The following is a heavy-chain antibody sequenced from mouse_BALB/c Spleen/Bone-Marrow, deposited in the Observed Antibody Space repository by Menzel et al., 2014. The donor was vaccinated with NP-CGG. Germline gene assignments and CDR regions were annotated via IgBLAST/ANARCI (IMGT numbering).Heavy chain of an antibody. Sequence: QVQLQQSGAELVKPGASVKLSCKASGYTFTSYYMYWVKQRPGQGLEWIGDINPSNGGTNFNEKFKSKATLTVDKSSSTAYMQLRGLTSEVSAVYYGTRGRREAMDYWGQGTSVTVSS. CDR1: GYTFTSYY. D-gene: IGHD3-1*01. CDR2: INPSNGGT. V-gene: IGHV1S81*02. J-gene: IGHJ4*01. CDR3: TRGRREAMDY.